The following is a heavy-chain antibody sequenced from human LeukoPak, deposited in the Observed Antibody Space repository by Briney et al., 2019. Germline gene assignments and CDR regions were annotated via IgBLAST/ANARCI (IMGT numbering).Heavy chain of an antibody. Sequence: GGSLRLSCAASGFSFTNFAMAWVRQAPGKGLQWVSIIGGSGDSTYYADSVKGRFTISRDSSKNTLYLQMRGLRVEDTALYYCAKYGSGSPSGYFNLWGQGTLVTVSS. CDR1: GFSFTNFA. V-gene: IGHV3-23*01. CDR3: AKYGSGSPSGYFNL. CDR2: IGGSGDST. J-gene: IGHJ4*02. D-gene: IGHD2-15*01.